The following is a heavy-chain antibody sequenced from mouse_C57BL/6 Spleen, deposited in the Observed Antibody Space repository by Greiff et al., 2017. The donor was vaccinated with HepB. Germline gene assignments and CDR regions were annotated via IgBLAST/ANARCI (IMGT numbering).Heavy chain of an antibody. D-gene: IGHD6-5*01. J-gene: IGHJ2*01. V-gene: IGHV5-9-1*02. CDR2: ISSGGDCI. Sequence: EVKVVESGEGLVKPGGSLKLSCAASGFTFSSYAMSWVRQTPEKRLEWVAYISSGGDCIYYADTVKGRFTISRDNARNTLYLQMSSLKSEDTAMYYCTREGPMRGYFDYWGQGTTLTVSS. CDR3: TREGPMRGYFDY. CDR1: GFTFSSYA.